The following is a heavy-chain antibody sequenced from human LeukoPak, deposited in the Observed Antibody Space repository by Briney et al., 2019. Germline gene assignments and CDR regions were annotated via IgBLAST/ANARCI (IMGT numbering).Heavy chain of an antibody. V-gene: IGHV3-53*05. CDR1: GFTVSSNY. CDR3: AKVVYCSSTSCYEGFDY. Sequence: PGGSLRLSCAVSGFTVSSNYMSWVRQAPGKGLEWVSVIYSGGSTYYADSVKGRFTISRDNSKNTLYLQMNSLRAEDTAVYYCAKVVYCSSTSCYEGFDYWGQGTLVTVSS. CDR2: IYSGGST. J-gene: IGHJ4*02. D-gene: IGHD2-2*01.